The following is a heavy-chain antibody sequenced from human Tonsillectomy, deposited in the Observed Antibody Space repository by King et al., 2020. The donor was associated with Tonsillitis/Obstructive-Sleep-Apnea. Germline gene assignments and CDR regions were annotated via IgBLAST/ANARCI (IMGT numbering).Heavy chain of an antibody. Sequence: VQLVESGAEVKKPGSSVKVSCKASGGTFSSYAISWVRQAPGQGLEWMGGIIPILGIANYAQKFQGRVTITADKSTSTAYMELSSLRSEDTAVYYCARDCSSTSCYGRFDYYGMDVWGQGTTVTVSS. CDR2: IIPILGIA. J-gene: IGHJ6*02. D-gene: IGHD2-2*01. V-gene: IGHV1-69*10. CDR1: GGTFSSYA. CDR3: ARDCSSTSCYGRFDYYGMDV.